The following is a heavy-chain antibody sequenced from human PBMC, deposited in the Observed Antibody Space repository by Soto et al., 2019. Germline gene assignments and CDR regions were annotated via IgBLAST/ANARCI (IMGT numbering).Heavy chain of an antibody. V-gene: IGHV1-3*01. CDR2: INAGSGNT. J-gene: IGHJ4*02. CDR1: GYTFSSYG. Sequence: ASVKVSCKASGYTFSSYGMHWVRQAPGQRPEWMGWINAGSGNTKYSQKFQDRVILSRDTSASTAYMEMSSLRSEDTAVYFCASVHLDYYGSGSSFDYWGQGTLVTVSS. CDR3: ASVHLDYYGSGSSFDY. D-gene: IGHD3-10*01.